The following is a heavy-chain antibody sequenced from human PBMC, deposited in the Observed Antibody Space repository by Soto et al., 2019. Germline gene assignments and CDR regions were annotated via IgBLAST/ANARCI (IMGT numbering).Heavy chain of an antibody. CDR2: IIPILGIA. J-gene: IGHJ5*02. D-gene: IGHD4-17*01. V-gene: IGHV1-69*02. Sequence: QVQLVQSGAEVKKPGSSVKVSCKASGGTFSSYTISWVRQAPGQGLEWMGRIIPILGIANYAQKFQGRVTITADKSTSTAYMELSSLRSEDTAVYYCARGSTTVTTSLWFDPWGQGTLVTVSS. CDR1: GGTFSSYT. CDR3: ARGSTTVTTSLWFDP.